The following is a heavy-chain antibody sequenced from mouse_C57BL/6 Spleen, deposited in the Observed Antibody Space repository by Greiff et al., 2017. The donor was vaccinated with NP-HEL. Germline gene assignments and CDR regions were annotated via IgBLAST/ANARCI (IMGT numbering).Heavy chain of an antibody. J-gene: IGHJ1*03. D-gene: IGHD1-1*01. CDR1: GYTFTSYG. Sequence: QVQLQQSGAELARPGASVKLSCKASGYTFTSYGISWVKQRTGQGLEWIGEIYPRSGNTYYNEKFKGKATLTADKSSSTAYMELRSLTSEDSAVYFCARYPYYGSSSWYFDVWGTGTTVTVSS. CDR3: ARYPYYGSSSWYFDV. V-gene: IGHV1-81*01. CDR2: IYPRSGNT.